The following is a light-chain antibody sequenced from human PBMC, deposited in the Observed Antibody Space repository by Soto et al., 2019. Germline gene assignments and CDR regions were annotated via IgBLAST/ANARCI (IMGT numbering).Light chain of an antibody. CDR3: RQYGSSPSYT. CDR2: GAS. V-gene: IGKV3-20*01. J-gene: IGKJ2*01. CDR1: QSLSSY. Sequence: EIVLTQSPGTLSLSPGERATLSCRASQSLSSYLAWYQQKPGQAPRLLIYGASSRATGIPDRFSGSGSGTDFTLTISRLEPVDFAVYYCRQYGSSPSYTFGQGTKLEIK.